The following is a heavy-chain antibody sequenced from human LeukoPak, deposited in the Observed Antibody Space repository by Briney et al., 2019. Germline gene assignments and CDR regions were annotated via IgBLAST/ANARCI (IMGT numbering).Heavy chain of an antibody. CDR3: ARGLGGYGDDAFDI. D-gene: IGHD5-12*01. V-gene: IGHV3-66*03. CDR2: LYSSGTT. CDR1: GFSVSIKY. J-gene: IGHJ3*02. Sequence: PGGSLRLSCAASGFSVSIKYMNWVRQAPGKGLEWVSILYSSGTTYYANSVKGRFTISRDNSKNTLYLQMGSLRAEDMAVYYCARGLGGYGDDAFDIWGQGTMVTVSS.